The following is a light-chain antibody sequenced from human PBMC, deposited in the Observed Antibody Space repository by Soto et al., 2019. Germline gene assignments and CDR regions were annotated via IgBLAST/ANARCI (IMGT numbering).Light chain of an antibody. Sequence: QSALTQPPSASGSPGQSVTISCTGTSSDVGGYNFVSWYQQHPVKVPKPMIYEVSKRPSGVPDRFSGSKSGNTASLTVSGLQAEDEADYYCCSFGGGNKVLFGGGTKVTVL. V-gene: IGLV2-8*01. J-gene: IGLJ3*02. CDR3: CSFGGGNKVL. CDR1: SSDVGGYNF. CDR2: EVS.